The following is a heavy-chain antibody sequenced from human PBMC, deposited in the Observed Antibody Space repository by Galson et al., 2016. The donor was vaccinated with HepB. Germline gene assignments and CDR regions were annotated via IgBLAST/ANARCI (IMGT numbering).Heavy chain of an antibody. Sequence: SLRLSCAASGFTFSTYGMYWVRQAPGKGLEWVALIGHDGSKKYYADSVKGRFTISRDNSKNTLYLQMNSLRVEDTAVYYCARGKAVTGSDPLDPWGQGTLVTVSS. D-gene: IGHD6-19*01. J-gene: IGHJ5*02. V-gene: IGHV3-33*01. CDR2: IGHDGSKK. CDR3: ARGKAVTGSDPLDP. CDR1: GFTFSTYG.